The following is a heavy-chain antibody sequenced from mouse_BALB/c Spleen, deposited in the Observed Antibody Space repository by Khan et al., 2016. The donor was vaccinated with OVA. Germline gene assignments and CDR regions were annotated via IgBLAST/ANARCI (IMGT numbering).Heavy chain of an antibody. CDR2: INPSTGYT. Sequence: QVQLQQSGAELAKPGASVKMSCKASGYTFTSYWMHWVKQRPGQGLEWIGYINPSTGYTEYNQKFKDKATLTADKSSSTAYMQLSSLTSEDSAFYYCASGCYAPAWFAYWGQGTLVTVSA. V-gene: IGHV1-7*01. CDR3: ASGCYAPAWFAY. CDR1: GYTFTSYW. D-gene: IGHD1-1*02. J-gene: IGHJ3*01.